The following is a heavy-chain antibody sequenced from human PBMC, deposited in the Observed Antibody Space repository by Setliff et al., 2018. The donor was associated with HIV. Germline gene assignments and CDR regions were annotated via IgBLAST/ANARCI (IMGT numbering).Heavy chain of an antibody. J-gene: IGHJ3*02. Sequence: ASVKVSCKASGYTFTGYYLHWVRQAPGQGLEWMGWIDPNSGDTNYKQKFQGRVSMTRDTSISTVYMELSSLRSDDTAVYYCARAAGYSSSWHRYAFEIWGQGTMVTVSS. CDR2: IDPNSGDT. V-gene: IGHV1-2*02. CDR1: GYTFTGYY. CDR3: ARAAGYSSSWHRYAFEI. D-gene: IGHD6-13*01.